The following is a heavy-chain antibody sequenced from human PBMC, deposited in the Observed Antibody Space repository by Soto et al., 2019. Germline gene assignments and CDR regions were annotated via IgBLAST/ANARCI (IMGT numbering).Heavy chain of an antibody. CDR1: GYTFTSYA. CDR3: AREGRYSSSWYWFDP. D-gene: IGHD6-13*01. V-gene: IGHV1-3*01. Sequence: ASVKVSCKASGYTFTSYAMHWVRQAPGQRLEWMGWINAGNGNTKYSQKFQDRVTITRDTSASTAYMELSSLRSEDTAVYYCAREGRYSSSWYWFDPWGQGTLVTVSS. J-gene: IGHJ5*02. CDR2: INAGNGNT.